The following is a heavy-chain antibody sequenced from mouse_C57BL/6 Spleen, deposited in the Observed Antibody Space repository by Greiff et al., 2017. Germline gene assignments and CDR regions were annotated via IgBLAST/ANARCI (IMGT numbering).Heavy chain of an antibody. Sequence: EVMLVESGGGLVKPGGSLKLSCAASGFTFSSYAMSWVRQTPEKRLEWVATISDGGSYTYYPDKVKGRFTISRDNAKNNLYLQMSHLKSEDTAMYYCAKGEKVYGNWGQVTLVTVSA. CDR3: AKGEKVYGN. V-gene: IGHV5-4*03. CDR1: GFTFSSYA. CDR2: ISDGGSYT. J-gene: IGHJ3*02.